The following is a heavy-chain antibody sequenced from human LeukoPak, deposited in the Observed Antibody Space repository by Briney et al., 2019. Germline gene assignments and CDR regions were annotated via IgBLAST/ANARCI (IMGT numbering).Heavy chain of an antibody. CDR3: ARGVRQLDLKYYYYYFYMDV. Sequence: SETLSLTCAVYGESFSTYYWTWIRQSPGKGLEWIGELDHYGRTNYNPSLKSRVTISADTSKNQFSLRLNSVTAADTSVYYCARGVRQLDLKYYYYYFYMDVWGKGTTVTVSS. V-gene: IGHV4-34*01. CDR2: LDHYGRT. CDR1: GESFSTYY. J-gene: IGHJ6*03. D-gene: IGHD6-6*01.